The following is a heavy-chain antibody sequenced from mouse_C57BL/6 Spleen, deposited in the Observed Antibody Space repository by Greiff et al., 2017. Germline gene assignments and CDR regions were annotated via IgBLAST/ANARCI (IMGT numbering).Heavy chain of an antibody. CDR1: GYAFSSSW. D-gene: IGHD1-1*01. J-gene: IGHJ3*01. Sequence: QVQLQQSGPELVKPGASVKISCKASGYAFSSSWMNWVRQRPGKGLEWIGRIYPGDGATNYNGKFKGTDTLTADKSSSTAYMQLSSLTSEDSAVYFCARGKYYGSSTGFAYWGQGTLVTVSA. CDR2: IYPGDGAT. CDR3: ARGKYYGSSTGFAY. V-gene: IGHV1-82*01.